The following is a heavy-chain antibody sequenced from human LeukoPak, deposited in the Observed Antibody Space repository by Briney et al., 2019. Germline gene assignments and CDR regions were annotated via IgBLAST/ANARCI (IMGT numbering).Heavy chain of an antibody. CDR3: AAGIAVAQHDY. CDR1: GDSISKSNYY. D-gene: IGHD6-19*01. Sequence: SETLSLTCTVSGDSISKSNYYWGWIRQPPGKDLECIGTIYYSGRTYYNPSLKSRVTISVDTSKNQFSLKLSSVTAADTAVYYCAAGIAVAQHDYWGQGTLVTVSS. J-gene: IGHJ4*02. V-gene: IGHV4-39*07. CDR2: IYYSGRT.